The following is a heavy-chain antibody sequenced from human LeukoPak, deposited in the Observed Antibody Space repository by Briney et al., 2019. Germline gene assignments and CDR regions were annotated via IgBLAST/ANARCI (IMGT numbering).Heavy chain of an antibody. V-gene: IGHV3-30-3*01. CDR2: LSYDGNNK. D-gene: IGHD1-26*01. J-gene: IGHJ6*02. CDR3: ARDPWELSDPTYGMDV. CDR1: GFTFSSYA. Sequence: GGSLRLSCAASGFTFSSYAMHWVRQAPGKGLEWVAVLSYDGNNKYYADSVKGRFTISRDNSKNTLALQMNSLRGDDTAVYYCARDPWELSDPTYGMDVWGQGTTVTVPS.